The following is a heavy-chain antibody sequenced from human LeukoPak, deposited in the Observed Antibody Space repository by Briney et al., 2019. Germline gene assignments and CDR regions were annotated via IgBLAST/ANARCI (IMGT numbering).Heavy chain of an antibody. Sequence: ASVKVSCKASGYTFTSYDINWVRQATGQGLEWMGWMNPKSGNTGYAQKFQGRVTINRNTSISTAYMELSSLRSEDTAVYYCARGPGDFWSGYYKVWGQGTLVTVSS. D-gene: IGHD3-3*01. CDR2: MNPKSGNT. J-gene: IGHJ4*02. CDR1: GYTFTSYD. V-gene: IGHV1-8*03. CDR3: ARGPGDFWSGYYKV.